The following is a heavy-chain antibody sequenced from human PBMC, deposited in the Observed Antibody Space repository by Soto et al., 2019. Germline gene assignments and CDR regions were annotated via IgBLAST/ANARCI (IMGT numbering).Heavy chain of an antibody. D-gene: IGHD5-18*01. CDR3: AKGVSQYTPLALFDY. CDR2: ISGSDGRT. CDR1: GFTFSSYA. V-gene: IGHV3-23*01. J-gene: IGHJ4*02. Sequence: PGGSLRLSCSASGFTFSSYAMSWVRQAPGKGLEWVSTISGSDGRTYSTDSVKGRFTISRDNSRNTAYLQMNSLRVEDTAVYYCAKGVSQYTPLALFDYWGRGTLVTFSS.